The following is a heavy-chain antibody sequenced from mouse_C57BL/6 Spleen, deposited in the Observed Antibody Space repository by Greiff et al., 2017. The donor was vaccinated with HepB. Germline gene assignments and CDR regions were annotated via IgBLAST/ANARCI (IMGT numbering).Heavy chain of an antibody. CDR1: GYSITSDY. V-gene: IGHV3-8*01. CDR3: ARYKYRNYYAMDY. Sequence: EVKVVESGPGLAKPSQTLSLTCSVTGYSITSDYWNWIRKFPGNKLEYMGYISYSGSTYYNPSLKSRISITRDTSKNQYYLQLNSVTTEDTATYYCARYKYRNYYAMDYWGQGTSVTVSS. D-gene: IGHD5-1*01. CDR2: ISYSGST. J-gene: IGHJ4*01.